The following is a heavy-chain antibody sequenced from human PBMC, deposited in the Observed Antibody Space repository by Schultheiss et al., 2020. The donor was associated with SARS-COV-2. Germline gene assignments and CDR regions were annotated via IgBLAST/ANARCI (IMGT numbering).Heavy chain of an antibody. CDR3: ATEYKGINLGGFDY. V-gene: IGHV1-24*01. J-gene: IGHJ4*02. D-gene: IGHD3-16*01. Sequence: ASVKVSCKVSGYTLTEFSVHWVRQSPGIGLEWVGGFDPEVGETIFAQKFQGRVTMTEDTSTETAYMELSSLRSADTAVYFCATEYKGINLGGFDYWGQGTLVTGSS. CDR2: FDPEVGET. CDR1: GYTLTEFS.